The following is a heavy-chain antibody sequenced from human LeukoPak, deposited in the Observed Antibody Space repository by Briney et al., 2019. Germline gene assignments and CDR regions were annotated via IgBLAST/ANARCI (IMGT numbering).Heavy chain of an antibody. D-gene: IGHD2-15*01. Sequence: WGSLRLSCAASGFPFSRYWMIWVRQAPGEGLEWVANVYRDGSDKYYVDSVKGRFTISRDNAKTSLYLQMNSLTAGDTAVYYCVRDTGSCSGGNCYDAFDIWGQGTMVTVSS. CDR1: GFPFSRYW. CDR3: VRDTGSCSGGNCYDAFDI. CDR2: VYRDGSDK. J-gene: IGHJ3*02. V-gene: IGHV3-7*05.